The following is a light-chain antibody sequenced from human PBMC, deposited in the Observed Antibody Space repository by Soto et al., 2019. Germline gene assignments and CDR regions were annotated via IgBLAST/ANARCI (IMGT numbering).Light chain of an antibody. J-gene: IGLJ1*01. V-gene: IGLV2-11*01. CDR3: CSYAGTFTYV. CDR1: SSDVGGYNY. CDR2: AVT. Sequence: SVLPQPRSVSGSPGQSVTISCTGTSSDVGGYNYVSWFQQHPGKAPKLMIYAVTERPSGVPDRFSGSKSGNTASLTISGLQAEDEADYYCCSYAGTFTYVFGTGTKVTVL.